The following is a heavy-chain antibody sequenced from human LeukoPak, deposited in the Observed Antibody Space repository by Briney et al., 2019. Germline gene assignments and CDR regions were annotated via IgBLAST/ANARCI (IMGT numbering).Heavy chain of an antibody. CDR1: GPTFSSYE. J-gene: IGHJ4*02. D-gene: IGHD3-22*01. V-gene: IGHV3-48*03. Sequence: GGSLRLSCAASGPTFSSYEMNWVRQAPGKGLEWVSYISSSGSTIYYADSVKGRFTISRDNAKNSLYLQMNSLRAEDTAVYYCARARTDSSGYYRWGNYFDYWGQGTLVTVSS. CDR2: ISSSGSTI. CDR3: ARARTDSSGYYRWGNYFDY.